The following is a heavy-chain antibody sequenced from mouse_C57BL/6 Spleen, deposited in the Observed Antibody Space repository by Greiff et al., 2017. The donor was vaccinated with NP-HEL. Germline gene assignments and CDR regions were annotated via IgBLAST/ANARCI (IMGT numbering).Heavy chain of an antibody. V-gene: IGHV5-16*01. CDR3: ARERGSYYYGSPWYFDV. J-gene: IGHJ1*03. CDR2: INYDGSST. CDR1: GFTFSDYY. Sequence: EVMLVESEGGLVQPGSSMKLSCTASGFTFSDYYMAWVRQVPEKGLEWVANINYDGSSTYYLDSLKSRFIISRDNAKNILYLQMSSLKSEDTATYYCARERGSYYYGSPWYFDVWGTGTTVTVSS. D-gene: IGHD1-1*01.